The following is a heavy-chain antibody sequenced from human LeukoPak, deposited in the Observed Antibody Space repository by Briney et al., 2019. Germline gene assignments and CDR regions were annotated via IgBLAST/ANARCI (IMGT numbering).Heavy chain of an antibody. D-gene: IGHD2-2*01. CDR2: IRYDGSNK. CDR3: AKELDIVVVPAAIWYY. Sequence: PGGSLRLSCAASGFTFSSYGMHWVRQAPGKGLEWVAFIRYDGSNKYYADSVKGRFTISRDNSKNTLYLQMNSLRAEDTAVYYCAKELDIVVVPAAIWYYWGQGTLVTVSS. V-gene: IGHV3-30*02. CDR1: GFTFSSYG. J-gene: IGHJ4*02.